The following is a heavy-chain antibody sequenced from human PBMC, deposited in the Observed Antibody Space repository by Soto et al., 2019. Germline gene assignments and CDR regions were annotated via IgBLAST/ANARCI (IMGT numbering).Heavy chain of an antibody. D-gene: IGHD3-16*01. Sequence: RGSLRLSCAASGIVFSDYMSWVRQAPGKGLEWLSYISGSGRTIYSADSVKGRFTISRDNATNSLYLQMNNVRTEDTAVYYCERLHLPWGWFDPWGQETLVTVSP. V-gene: IGHV3-11*01. J-gene: IGHJ5*02. CDR2: ISGSGRTI. CDR1: GIVFSDY. CDR3: ERLHLPWGWFDP.